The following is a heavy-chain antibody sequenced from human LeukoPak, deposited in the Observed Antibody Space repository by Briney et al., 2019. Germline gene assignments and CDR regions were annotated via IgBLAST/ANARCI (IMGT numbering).Heavy chain of an antibody. Sequence: SQTLSLTCTVSGGSISSGGYYWSWIRQHPGKGLEWIGYIYYSGSTYYNPSLKSRVTISVDTSMNQFSLKLSSVTAADTAVYYCASLSYFPYYGMDVWGKGTTVTVSS. D-gene: IGHD2-8*01. V-gene: IGHV4-31*03. CDR3: ASLSYFPYYGMDV. CDR2: IYYSGST. J-gene: IGHJ6*04. CDR1: GGSISSGGYY.